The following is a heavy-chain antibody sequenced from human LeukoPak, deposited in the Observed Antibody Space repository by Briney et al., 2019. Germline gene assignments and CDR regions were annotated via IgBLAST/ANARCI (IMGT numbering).Heavy chain of an antibody. Sequence: SQTLSLTCAVSGGSISSGGYSWSWIRQPPGKGLEWIGYIYYSGSTNYNPSLKSRVTISVDTSKNQFSLKLSSVTAADTAVYYCARGPDCGGDCYFDYWGQGTLVTVSS. CDR1: GGSISSGGYS. CDR3: ARGPDCGGDCYFDY. V-gene: IGHV4-61*08. J-gene: IGHJ4*02. CDR2: IYYSGST. D-gene: IGHD2-21*02.